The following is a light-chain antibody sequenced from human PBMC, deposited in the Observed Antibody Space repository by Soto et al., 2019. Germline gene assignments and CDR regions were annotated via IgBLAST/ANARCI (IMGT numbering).Light chain of an antibody. CDR2: DAS. CDR3: HSRA. J-gene: IGKJ5*01. Sequence: QMTQSPSSLSASVGDRVTITCRASQSISRYLNWYQQKPGRAPKLLIYDASTLESGVPSRFSGSGSETEFTLTISRLQPDDFATYFCHSRAFGQGTRLE. V-gene: IGKV1-39*01. CDR1: QSISRY.